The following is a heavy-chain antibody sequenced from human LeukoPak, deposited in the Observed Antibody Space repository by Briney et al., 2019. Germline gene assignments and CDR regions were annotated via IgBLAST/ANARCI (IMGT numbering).Heavy chain of an antibody. CDR3: AKDLRGNSGYDSVFDY. J-gene: IGHJ4*02. CDR1: GFTFSRYG. V-gene: IGHV3-30*18. CDR2: ISYDGSNK. D-gene: IGHD5-12*01. Sequence: GRSLRLSCAASGFTFSRYGMHWVRQAPGKGLEWVATISYDGSNKYFADSVKGRFTISRDNSKNTLYLQMNSLRVEDTAVYYCAKDLRGNSGYDSVFDYWGQGTLVTVSS.